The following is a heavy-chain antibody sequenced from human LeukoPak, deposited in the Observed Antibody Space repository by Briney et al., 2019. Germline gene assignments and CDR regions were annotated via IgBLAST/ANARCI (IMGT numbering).Heavy chain of an antibody. CDR2: IYTSGST. CDR1: GGSINSSSYY. D-gene: IGHD4-11*01. Sequence: KPSETLSLTCTVSGGSINSSSYYWSWIRQPAGKGLEWIGRIYTSGSTNYNPSLKSRVTMSVDTSKNQFSLKLSSVTAADTAVYYCAREYSNYVLGYWGQGTLVTVSS. CDR3: AREYSNYVLGY. J-gene: IGHJ4*02. V-gene: IGHV4-61*02.